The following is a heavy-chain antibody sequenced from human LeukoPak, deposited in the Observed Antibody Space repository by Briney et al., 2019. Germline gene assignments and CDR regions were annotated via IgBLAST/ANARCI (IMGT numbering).Heavy chain of an antibody. CDR2: ISSSGSTI. CDR3: ARLGWYYDILTGYSYYYYGMDV. CDR1: GFTFSSYE. Sequence: GGSLRLSCAASGFTFSSYEMNWVRQAPGKGLEWGSYISSSGSTIYYADSVKGRFTISRDKAKNSLYLQMNSLRAEDAAVYYCARLGWYYDILTGYSYYYYGMDVWGKGATVTVSS. J-gene: IGHJ6*04. V-gene: IGHV3-48*03. D-gene: IGHD3-9*01.